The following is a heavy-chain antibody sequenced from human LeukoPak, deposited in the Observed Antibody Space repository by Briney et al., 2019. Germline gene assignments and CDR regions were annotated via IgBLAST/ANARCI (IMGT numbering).Heavy chain of an antibody. CDR2: ISGSGGST. Sequence: GGSLRLSCAASGFTFSSYAMSWVRQAPGKGLEWVSAISGSGGSTYYADSVKGRFTISRDNSKNTLYLQMNSLRAEDTAVYYCAKDPRITMIVVVTTPPDYWGQGTLVTVSS. CDR3: AKDPRITMIVVVTTPPDY. D-gene: IGHD3-22*01. J-gene: IGHJ4*02. V-gene: IGHV3-23*01. CDR1: GFTFSSYA.